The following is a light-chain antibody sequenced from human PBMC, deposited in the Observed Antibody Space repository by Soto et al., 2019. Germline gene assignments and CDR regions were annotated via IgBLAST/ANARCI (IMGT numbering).Light chain of an antibody. J-gene: IGLJ1*01. Sequence: QSVLTQPASVTGSPGQSITISSTGTSSDVGSYNLVSWYQQHPGKAPKLMIYEVSKRPSGVSNHFSGSKSGNTASLTISGLQAEDEADYYCCSYAGSSTYVFGTGTKVTVL. CDR1: SSDVGSYNL. CDR3: CSYAGSSTYV. CDR2: EVS. V-gene: IGLV2-23*02.